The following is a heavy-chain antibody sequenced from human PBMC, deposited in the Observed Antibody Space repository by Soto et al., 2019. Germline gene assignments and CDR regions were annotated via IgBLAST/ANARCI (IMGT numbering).Heavy chain of an antibody. J-gene: IGHJ1*01. CDR3: ARDIRSARLDV. Sequence: GGSLRLSCAASGFTVSSNYMSWVRQAPGKGLEWVSAIGGSGGATYYADSVKGRFTISRDNSKNTLYLQMNSLRTEDTAVYYCARDIRSARLDVWGQGTVVTVSS. D-gene: IGHD5-12*01. CDR2: IGGSGGAT. CDR1: GFTVSSNY. V-gene: IGHV3-66*01.